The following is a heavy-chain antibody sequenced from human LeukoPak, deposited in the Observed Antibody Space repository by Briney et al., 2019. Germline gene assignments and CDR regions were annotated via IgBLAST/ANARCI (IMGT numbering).Heavy chain of an antibody. CDR3: ARSPLGRDGYNFPFYFDY. Sequence: GASVKVSFKASGGTFSSYAISWVRQAPGQGLEWMGGIIPIFGTANYAQKFQGRVTITADESTSTAYMELSSLRSEDTAVYYCARSPLGRDGYNFPFYFDYWGQGTLVTVSS. J-gene: IGHJ4*02. CDR1: GGTFSSYA. D-gene: IGHD5-24*01. V-gene: IGHV1-69*13. CDR2: IIPIFGTA.